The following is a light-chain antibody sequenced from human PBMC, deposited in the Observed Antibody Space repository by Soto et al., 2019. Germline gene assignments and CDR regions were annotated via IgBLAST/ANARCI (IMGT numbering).Light chain of an antibody. CDR3: QQYNNWRSYT. Sequence: EIVMTQSPATLSVSLGERATLSCRASQSIISNLACYHQKPGQAPRLLIYGASTRATGIPYRFSGSGSGTDFTLTISSLQSEDFAVYFCQQYNNWRSYTFGQGTKVDI. CDR2: GAS. CDR1: QSIISN. J-gene: IGKJ2*01. V-gene: IGKV3-15*01.